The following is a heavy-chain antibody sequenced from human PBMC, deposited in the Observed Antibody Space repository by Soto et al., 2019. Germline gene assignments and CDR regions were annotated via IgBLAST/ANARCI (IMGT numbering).Heavy chain of an antibody. Sequence: SETLSLPCTVSGGSIRSYYWTWIRQPAGKGMEWIGRIYSSGHTMYNPSLQSRVTLSVDTPKNRFSLELSSVTAADTAVYYCARVVDSGLGAYNWFDLWGQGRMVT. V-gene: IGHV4-4*07. CDR2: IYSSGHT. J-gene: IGHJ5*02. CDR3: ARVVDSGLGAYNWFDL. D-gene: IGHD5-12*01. CDR1: GGSIRSYY.